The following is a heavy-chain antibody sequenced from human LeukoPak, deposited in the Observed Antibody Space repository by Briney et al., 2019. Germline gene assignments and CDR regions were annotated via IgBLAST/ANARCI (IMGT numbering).Heavy chain of an antibody. V-gene: IGHV3-30*18. CDR3: AKTLRGGYYYYYMDV. J-gene: IGHJ6*03. CDR2: IAYDGSNK. CDR1: GFTFSSYC. Sequence: GGSLRLFCAASGFTFSSYCIHCARQAPGKWLEWLSVIAYDGSNKYYPDSVNGRFTISKDNSKNKLYLQMNSLRAEDKAVYYCAKTLRGGYYYYYMDVWGKGTQVTVSS. D-gene: IGHD3-16*01.